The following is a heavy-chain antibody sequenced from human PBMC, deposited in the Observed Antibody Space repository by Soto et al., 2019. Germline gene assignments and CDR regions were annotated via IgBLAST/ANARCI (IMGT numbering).Heavy chain of an antibody. CDR3: AREGVAPYYYYGMDV. CDR2: ISTYNGDT. CDR1: GYTFNRSG. J-gene: IGHJ6*02. V-gene: IGHV1-18*01. Sequence: ASVKVSCKASGYTFNRSGIRWVRQATGQGLEWMGWISTYNGDTNYAQTFQGRVTMTTDTSTSTVHMEVRSLRSDDTAVYYCAREGVAPYYYYGMDVWGQGTTVTVSS. D-gene: IGHD5-12*01.